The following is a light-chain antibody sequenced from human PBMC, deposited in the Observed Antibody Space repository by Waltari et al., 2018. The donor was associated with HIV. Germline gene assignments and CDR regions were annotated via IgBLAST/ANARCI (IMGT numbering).Light chain of an antibody. V-gene: IGLV3-21*04. CDR3: QVWDSATDHVL. CDR2: YDT. CDR1: NIERKS. J-gene: IGLJ2*01. Sequence: SSRLTQPPSVSVAPGETATITCGAINIERKSVHWYQQKAGQAPVVVMSYDTDRPAGIAERFSGFNSGHSATLIISRVGAGDEADYYCQVWDSATDHVLFGGGTRLTV.